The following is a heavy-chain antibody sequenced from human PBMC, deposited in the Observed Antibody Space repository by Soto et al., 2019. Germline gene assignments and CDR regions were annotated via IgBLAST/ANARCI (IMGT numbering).Heavy chain of an antibody. Sequence: SEALSLTCTVSGGSVSSYYWIWIRQPPGKGLEWMGYVYYSGITKYNPSLQSRITMSVDTSKNQFSLRLSSVTAADTAVYYCAKFSNNFDYWGQGTLVTVSS. V-gene: IGHV4-59*02. D-gene: IGHD4-4*01. CDR2: VYYSGIT. CDR1: GGSVSSYY. J-gene: IGHJ4*02. CDR3: AKFSNNFDY.